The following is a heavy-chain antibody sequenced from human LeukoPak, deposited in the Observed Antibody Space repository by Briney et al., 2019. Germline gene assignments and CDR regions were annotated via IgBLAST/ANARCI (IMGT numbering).Heavy chain of an antibody. Sequence: GGSLRLSCTASGFTFSTYAMSWVRQAPGKGLEWVSAISGSGGSTYYADSVKGRFTISRDNSKNTLYLQMNSLRAEDTAVYYCALGLLWFGELPAYAFDIWGQGTMVTVSS. D-gene: IGHD3-10*01. CDR3: ALGLLWFGELPAYAFDI. V-gene: IGHV3-23*01. CDR1: GFTFSTYA. CDR2: ISGSGGST. J-gene: IGHJ3*02.